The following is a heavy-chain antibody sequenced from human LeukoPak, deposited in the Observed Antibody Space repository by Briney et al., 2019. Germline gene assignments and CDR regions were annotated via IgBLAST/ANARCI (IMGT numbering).Heavy chain of an antibody. V-gene: IGHV4-31*03. CDR1: GGSISSGGYY. CDR3: LGIVVVPAASDYYYYGMDV. J-gene: IGHJ6*02. Sequence: PSQTLSLTCTVSGGSISSGGYYWSWIRQHPGKGLEWIGYIYYSGSTYYNPSLKSRVTISVDTSKNQFSLKLSSATAADTAVYYCLGIVVVPAASDYYYYGMDVWGQGTTVTVSS. CDR2: IYYSGST. D-gene: IGHD2-2*03.